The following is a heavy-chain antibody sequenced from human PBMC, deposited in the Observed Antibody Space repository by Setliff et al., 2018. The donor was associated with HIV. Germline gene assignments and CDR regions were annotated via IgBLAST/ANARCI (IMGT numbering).Heavy chain of an antibody. J-gene: IGHJ4*02. V-gene: IGHV4-39*01. CDR1: GDSISSSGPGYY. CDR3: ARTQPDTIFGVVIFDH. CDR2: VYYSGST. D-gene: IGHD3-3*01. Sequence: ETLSLTCTVSGDSISSSGPGYYWGWVRQPPGGGLEWIGSVYYSGSTHYNPSLRSRVSISVDASKNQVSLRLTSVTAADTAVYFCARTQPDTIFGVVIFDHWGQGKMVTVSS.